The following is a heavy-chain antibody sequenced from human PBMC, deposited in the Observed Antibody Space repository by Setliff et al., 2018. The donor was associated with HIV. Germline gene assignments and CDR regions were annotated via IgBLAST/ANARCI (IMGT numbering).Heavy chain of an antibody. J-gene: IGHJ3*02. CDR2: IKQDGSEK. CDR1: GFTFSSYW. Sequence: GGSLRLSCAASGFTFSSYWMSWVRQAPGKGLEWVANIKQDGSEKYYVDSVKGRFTISRDNAKNSLYLQMNSPRAEDMAVYYCARSLYDSSMNVIWGQGTMVTVSS. CDR3: ARSLYDSSMNVI. D-gene: IGHD3-22*01. V-gene: IGHV3-7*01.